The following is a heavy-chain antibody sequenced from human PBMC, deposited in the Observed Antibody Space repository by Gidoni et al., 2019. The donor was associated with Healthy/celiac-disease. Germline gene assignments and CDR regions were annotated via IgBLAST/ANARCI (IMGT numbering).Heavy chain of an antibody. D-gene: IGHD2-2*01. V-gene: IGHV3-30-3*01. Sequence: QVQLVESGGGVVQPGRSLRLSCAASGFTFSSYAMHWVRQAPGKGLEWVAVISYDGSNKYYADSVKGRFTISRDNSKNTLYLQMNSLRAEDTAVYYCARDPIVVVPAAMSYYFDYWGQGTLVTVSS. J-gene: IGHJ4*02. CDR2: ISYDGSNK. CDR3: ARDPIVVVPAAMSYYFDY. CDR1: GFTFSSYA.